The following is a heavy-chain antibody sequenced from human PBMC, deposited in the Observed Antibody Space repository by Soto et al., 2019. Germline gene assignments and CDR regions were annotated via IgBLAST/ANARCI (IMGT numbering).Heavy chain of an antibody. CDR1: GYSFTNYW. V-gene: IGHV5-51*01. CDR2: IYPGDSDT. D-gene: IGHD6-19*01. J-gene: IGHJ4*02. CDR3: ARRIAVDGHLDY. Sequence: PGESLKISCKGSGYSFTNYWIACVCQMPRKGLEWMGIIYPGDSDTRYSPSFPGQVTISDDKSISAAYLQWSSLKASDTAMYYCARRIAVDGHLDYWGEGTLVTVSS.